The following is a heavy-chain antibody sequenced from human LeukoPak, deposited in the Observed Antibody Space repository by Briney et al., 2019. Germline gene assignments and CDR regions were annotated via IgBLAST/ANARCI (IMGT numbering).Heavy chain of an antibody. J-gene: IGHJ4*02. CDR1: GFTFSSYA. CDR2: ISGSGGST. CDR3: ARAWGGQCLDY. Sequence: GGSLRLSCAASGFTFSSYAMSWVRQAPGKGLEWVSAISGSGGSTYYADSVKGRFTISRDNSKNTLYLQMNSLRSDDTAVYYCARAWGGQCLDYWGQGTLVTVSS. V-gene: IGHV3-23*01. D-gene: IGHD3-16*01.